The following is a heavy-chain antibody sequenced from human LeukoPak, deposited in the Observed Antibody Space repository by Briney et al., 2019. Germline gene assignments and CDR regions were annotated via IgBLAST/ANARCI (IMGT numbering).Heavy chain of an antibody. CDR1: GGSVSSNSYY. Sequence: SETLSLTCTVSGGSVSSNSYYWSWIRQPPGKGLEWIGYIHYSGSTNNNPSLKSRVTISIDTSKNQFSLKLSSVTAADTAVYYCARDFNYYGSGSFWFDPRGQGTLVTVSS. J-gene: IGHJ5*02. CDR3: ARDFNYYGSGSFWFDP. CDR2: IHYSGST. V-gene: IGHV4-61*01. D-gene: IGHD3-10*01.